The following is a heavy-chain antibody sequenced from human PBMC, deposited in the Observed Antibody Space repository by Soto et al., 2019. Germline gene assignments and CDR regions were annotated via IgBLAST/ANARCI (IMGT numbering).Heavy chain of an antibody. J-gene: IGHJ3*02. CDR1: GFSFDNFA. CDR2: ISSNSGNI. D-gene: IGHD6-19*01. CDR3: AKGGSSSWLRDGLPI. V-gene: IGHV3-9*01. Sequence: EVQLVESGGGIVEPGRSLRLSCAASGFSFDNFAMHWVRQAPGKGLVWVSSISSNSGNIGYADSVKGRFTISRDNAKDSLYLEMNSLRVEDTALYYCAKGGSSSWLRDGLPIWGQGTKVTASS.